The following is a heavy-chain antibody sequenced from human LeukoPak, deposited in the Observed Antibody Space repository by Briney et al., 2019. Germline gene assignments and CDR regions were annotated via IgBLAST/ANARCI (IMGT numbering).Heavy chain of an antibody. Sequence: SETLSLTCTVPGGSISSSGHSWGCLRQPPGKGLEWPGTIYYTGRTYYNPSLKSRVTISVDTSKNQFSLRLSSVTAADTAVYYCAQSLGSSDWMGNWFDRWGQGMLVTVSS. CDR2: IYYTGRT. D-gene: IGHD6-13*01. CDR1: GGSISSSGHS. V-gene: IGHV4-39*01. J-gene: IGHJ5*02. CDR3: AQSLGSSDWMGNWFDR.